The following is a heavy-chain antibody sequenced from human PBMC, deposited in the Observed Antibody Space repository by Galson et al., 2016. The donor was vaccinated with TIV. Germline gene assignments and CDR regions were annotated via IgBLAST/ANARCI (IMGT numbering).Heavy chain of an antibody. V-gene: IGHV5-51*03. J-gene: IGHJ4*02. Sequence: QSGAEVKKPEESLRISCKASGDSISSYWVGWVRQIPGKGLEWMGIIYPRDSETRYGPSFQGQVTISADESISTVYLQWSSLEASDTAMYFCARAPGYSGYSYGYFDSWGQGTLVTVSS. CDR2: IYPRDSET. CDR1: GDSISSYW. D-gene: IGHD5-18*01. CDR3: ARAPGYSGYSYGYFDS.